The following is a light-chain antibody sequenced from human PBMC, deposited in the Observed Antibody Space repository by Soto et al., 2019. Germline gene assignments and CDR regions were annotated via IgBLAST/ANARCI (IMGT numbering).Light chain of an antibody. CDR2: DAS. J-gene: IGKJ4*01. V-gene: IGKV1-5*01. CDR3: QQYKDSPLT. Sequence: DSQMTQSPSTLSASVGDRVTITCRASQSINNLLAWYQQKPGKAPQVLIYDASSLESGVPSRFSGSGSGTEFTLTISSLRPDDFATYYCQQYKDSPLTFGGGTKMEIK. CDR1: QSINNL.